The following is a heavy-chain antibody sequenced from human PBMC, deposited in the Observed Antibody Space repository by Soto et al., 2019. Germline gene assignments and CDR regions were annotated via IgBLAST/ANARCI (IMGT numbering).Heavy chain of an antibody. CDR3: AKAGVTTVTHVDF. J-gene: IGHJ4*02. CDR1: GFTFSSYA. CDR2: ATGAGLIT. D-gene: IGHD4-17*01. V-gene: IGHV3-23*01. Sequence: GGSLRLSCAASGFTFSSYAMSWVRQAPGKGLEWVSVATGAGLITYYADSVKGRFTISRDNSKNTLYLQMSSLRAEDTAAYYCAKAGVTTVTHVDFWGQGTLVTVSS.